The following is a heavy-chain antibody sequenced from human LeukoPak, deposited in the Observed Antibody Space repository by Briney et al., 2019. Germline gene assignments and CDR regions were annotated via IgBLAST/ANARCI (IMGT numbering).Heavy chain of an antibody. CDR1: GFSFTNYA. D-gene: IGHD2-2*02. V-gene: IGHV3-23*01. CDR3: AKDLAPADFLYGQ. Sequence: GGSLRLSCAASGFSFTNYAMNWVRQAPGKGLEWVSTTGGAYDTYYADSVKGRFTVSRDSSKNTLYLQMNSLRAEDTAIYYCAKDLAPADFLYGQWGQGTLVTVSS. CDR2: TGGAYDT. J-gene: IGHJ4*02.